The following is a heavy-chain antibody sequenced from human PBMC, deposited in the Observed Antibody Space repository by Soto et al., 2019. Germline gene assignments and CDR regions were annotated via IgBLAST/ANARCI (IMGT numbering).Heavy chain of an antibody. J-gene: IGHJ6*03. CDR2: IYSGGLT. Sequence: VKLVESGGGLVQPGGSLRLSCEASGFIVSDNYMIWVRQAPGKGLEWVSIIYSGGLTYYADSVKGRFTISRHNSETTLYLQMNTLRPEDTAVYYCARVQSSSHGRFYCHYYMDVWGKGTTVAVSS. D-gene: IGHD1-1*01. V-gene: IGHV3-53*04. CDR1: GFIVSDNY. CDR3: ARVQSSSHGRFYCHYYMDV.